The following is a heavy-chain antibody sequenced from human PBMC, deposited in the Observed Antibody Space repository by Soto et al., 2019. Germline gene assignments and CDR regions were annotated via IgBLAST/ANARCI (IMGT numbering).Heavy chain of an antibody. V-gene: IGHV3-30*18. CDR1: GFTFSSYG. J-gene: IGHJ6*02. CDR2: ISYDGSNK. CDR3: AKDFSPSSYYYGMDV. Sequence: GGSLRLSCAASGFTFSSYGMHWVRQAPGKGLEWVAVISYDGSNKYYADSVKGRFTISRDNSKNTLYLQMNSLRAEDTAVYYCAKDFSPSSYYYGMDVWGQGTTVTVSS.